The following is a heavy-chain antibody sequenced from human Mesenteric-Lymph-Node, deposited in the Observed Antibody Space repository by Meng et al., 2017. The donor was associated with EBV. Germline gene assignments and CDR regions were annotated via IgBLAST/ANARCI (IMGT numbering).Heavy chain of an antibody. CDR2: INTYNFNT. D-gene: IGHD5-12*01. CDR1: GYTFITFG. CDR3: ARGATDFDY. Sequence: QVQLEQSGDEVXXXXXSXKVSCRASGYTFITFGIAWVRQAPGQGLEWMGWINTYNFNTIYAQNLQGRVTLTTDTSTNTAYMELRSLRSDDTAVYYCARGATDFDYGGQGSLVTVSS. V-gene: IGHV1-18*01. J-gene: IGHJ4*02.